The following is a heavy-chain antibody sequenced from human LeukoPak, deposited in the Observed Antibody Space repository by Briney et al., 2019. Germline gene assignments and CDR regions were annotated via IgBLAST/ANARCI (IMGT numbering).Heavy chain of an antibody. CDR1: GGSISSYY. Sequence: KPSETLSLTCTVSGGSISSYYWSWIRQPPGKGLEWIGYIYYSGSTNYNPSLKSRVTISVDTSKNQFSLKLSSVTAADTAVYYCARPGTRLGRRSPFDIWGQGTMVTVSS. J-gene: IGHJ3*02. D-gene: IGHD1-1*01. CDR3: ARPGTRLGRRSPFDI. CDR2: IYYSGST. V-gene: IGHV4-59*12.